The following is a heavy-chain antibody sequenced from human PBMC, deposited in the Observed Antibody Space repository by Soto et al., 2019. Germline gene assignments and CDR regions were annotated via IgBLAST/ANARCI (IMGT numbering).Heavy chain of an antibody. V-gene: IGHV4-39*01. CDR1: LDTTISNNDY. CDR3: ARHPGYCTGTSCYGYYTMDV. Sequence: PSQTLSLTGTVSLDTTISNNDYRRWIRQPPGRGLEWIGRINYSGNTYYDPSLKSRVTISVDTSKHQFSLMLTSVTAADTAVYYCARHPGYCTGTSCYGYYTMDVWGQGTTVS. J-gene: IGHJ6*02. D-gene: IGHD2-2*01. CDR2: INYSGNT.